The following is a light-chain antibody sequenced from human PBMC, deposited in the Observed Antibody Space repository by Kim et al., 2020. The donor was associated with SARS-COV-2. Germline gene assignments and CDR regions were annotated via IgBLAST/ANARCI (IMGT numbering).Light chain of an antibody. Sequence: GQAFTISCTGTSRDVGDYNLVSWYQQHPGKAPKFMIHDVSQRPSGVSNRFSGSKSGNTASLTISGLQAEDEADYYCTSYTRSDTWVFGGGTQLTVL. V-gene: IGLV2-14*03. CDR2: DVS. CDR1: SRDVGDYNL. J-gene: IGLJ3*02. CDR3: TSYTRSDTWV.